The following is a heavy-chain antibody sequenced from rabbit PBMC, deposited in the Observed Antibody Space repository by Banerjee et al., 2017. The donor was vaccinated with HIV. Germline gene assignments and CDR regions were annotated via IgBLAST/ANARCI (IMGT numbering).Heavy chain of an antibody. CDR1: GFDLNSSYW. J-gene: IGHJ3*01. Sequence: QSLEESGGDLVKPGASLTLTCTASGFDLNSSYWICWVRQAPGKGLEWIACIISSSATATYYASWAKGRFTISKTSSTTVTLQMTSLTAADTATYFCARGPAGYVGGTYTDLWGQGTLVTVS. CDR3: ARGPAGYVGGTYTDL. D-gene: IGHD8-1*01. CDR2: IISSSATAT. V-gene: IGHV1S40*01.